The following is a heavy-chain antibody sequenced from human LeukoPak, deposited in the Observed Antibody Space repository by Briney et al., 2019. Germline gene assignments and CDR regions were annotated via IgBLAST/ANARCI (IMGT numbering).Heavy chain of an antibody. Sequence: ASVKVSCKASGYTFTSYYMHWVRQAPGQGLEWMGIINPSGGSTNYAQKLQGRVTMTTDTSTSTAYMELRSLRSDDTAVYYCARVPRGYSQSDYWGQGTLVTVSS. CDR3: ARVPRGYSQSDY. CDR2: INPSGGST. CDR1: GYTFTSYY. V-gene: IGHV1-46*01. J-gene: IGHJ4*02. D-gene: IGHD5-18*01.